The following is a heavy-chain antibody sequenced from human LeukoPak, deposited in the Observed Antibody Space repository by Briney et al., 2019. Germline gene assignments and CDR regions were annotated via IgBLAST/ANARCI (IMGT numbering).Heavy chain of an antibody. D-gene: IGHD6-13*01. V-gene: IGHV1-18*01. CDR3: ARTGGRYSSRRGENGYYFDY. CDR1: GYTFTSYG. Sequence: ASVKVSCKASGYTFTSYGISWVRQAPGQGLEWMGWISAYNGNTNYAQKLQGRVTMTTDTSTSTAYMELRSLRSDDTAVYYCARTGGRYSSRRGENGYYFDYWGQETLVTVSS. CDR2: ISAYNGNT. J-gene: IGHJ4*02.